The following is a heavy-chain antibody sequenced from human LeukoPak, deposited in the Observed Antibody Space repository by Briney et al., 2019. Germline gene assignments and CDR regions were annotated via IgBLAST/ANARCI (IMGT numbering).Heavy chain of an antibody. J-gene: IGHJ6*02. V-gene: IGHV1-46*01. CDR3: ARDRPYASGSNYYYYGMDV. Sequence: APVKVSCKASGYTFTDYYMHWVRQAPGQGLEWMGIIDPSDDSTSYAQKFQGRVTVTRDTSTSTVYMELSSLRSEDTAVYYCARDRPYASGSNYYYYGMDVWGQGTTVTVSS. D-gene: IGHD3-10*01. CDR2: IDPSDDST. CDR1: GYTFTDYY.